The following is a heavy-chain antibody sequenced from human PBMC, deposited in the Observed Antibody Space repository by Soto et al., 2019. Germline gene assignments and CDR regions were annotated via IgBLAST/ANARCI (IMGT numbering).Heavy chain of an antibody. J-gene: IGHJ4*02. CDR2: IWYDGSNK. CDR1: GFTFSSYG. V-gene: IGHV3-33*01. D-gene: IGHD6-13*01. Sequence: QVQLVESGGGVVQPGRSLRLSCAASGFTFSSYGMHWARQAPGKGLEWVAVIWYDGSNKYYADSVKGRFTISRDNSKNTLYLQMNSMRAEDTAVYYCARESIRYSSSWKSLDYWGQGTLVTVSS. CDR3: ARESIRYSSSWKSLDY.